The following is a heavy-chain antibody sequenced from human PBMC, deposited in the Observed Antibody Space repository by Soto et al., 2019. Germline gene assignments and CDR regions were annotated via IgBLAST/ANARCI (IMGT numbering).Heavy chain of an antibody. CDR1: GFTFRNYA. CDR3: AKWATNYYDTTGDYYGGF. CDR2: ISSSGGST. D-gene: IGHD3-22*01. Sequence: PGGSLRLSCAASGFTFRNYAMNWVRQAPGKGLEWVSGISSSGGSTYYADSVKGRFTISRDNSKNTLYLQINSLRADDSAVYYCAKWATNYYDTTGDYYGGFWGQGTLVTVSS. V-gene: IGHV3-23*01. J-gene: IGHJ4*02.